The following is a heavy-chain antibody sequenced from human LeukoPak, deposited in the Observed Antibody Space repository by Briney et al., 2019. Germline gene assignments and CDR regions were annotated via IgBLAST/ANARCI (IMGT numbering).Heavy chain of an antibody. V-gene: IGHV4-4*02. CDR2: IYHSGST. Sequence: SETLSLTFAVSGDSISGNNWWSWVRQPPGKGLEWIGEIYHSGSTTYNPSLKSRVTISVDESKNHFSLKLSSVTAADTAVYYCVVVVPAAILYYYYYMDVWGKGTTVTVSS. CDR3: VVVVPAAILYYYYYMDV. J-gene: IGHJ6*03. CDR1: GDSISGNNW. D-gene: IGHD2-2*01.